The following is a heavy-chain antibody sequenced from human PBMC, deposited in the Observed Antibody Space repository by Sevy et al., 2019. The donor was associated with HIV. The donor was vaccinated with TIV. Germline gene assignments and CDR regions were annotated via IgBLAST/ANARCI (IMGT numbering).Heavy chain of an antibody. V-gene: IGHV3-43*01. CDR1: GFSFDDYT. CDR2: ITRDGGST. CDR3: VIERDCLFDH. Sequence: GGSLRLSCAASGFSFDDYTLHWVRQTPGKGLDWVSLITRDGGSTFYAASVKGRFTISRDKSRGSLYLEMNSLKTEDTALYYCVIERDCLFDHWGQGTLVTVSS. D-gene: IGHD2-21*01. J-gene: IGHJ4*02.